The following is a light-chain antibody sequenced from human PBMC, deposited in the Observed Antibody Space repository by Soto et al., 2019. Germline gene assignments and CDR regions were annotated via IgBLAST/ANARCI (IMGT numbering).Light chain of an antibody. CDR1: QGSSNY. V-gene: IGKV1-17*03. J-gene: IGKJ1*01. CDR2: AAS. CDR3: RRQYSYPVT. Sequence: DIQMTQSPSAMSASVGDRVTITCRASQGSSNYLAWFQQKPGKVPKRLIYAASSLQSGVPSRFSRSGSGTEFNLTICSRQPEDFSTCYCRRQYSYPVTCGQGTKVEIK.